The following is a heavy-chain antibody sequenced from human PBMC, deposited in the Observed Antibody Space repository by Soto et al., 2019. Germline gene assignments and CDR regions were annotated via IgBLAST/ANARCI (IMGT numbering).Heavy chain of an antibody. CDR1: GGTFSSYA. CDR3: AREGDTQPVTYYYYGMDV. CDR2: IIPIFGTA. V-gene: IGHV1-69*13. D-gene: IGHD1-26*01. Sequence: GASVKVSCKASGGTFSSYAISWVRQAPGQGLEWMGGIIPIFGTANYAQKFQGRVTITADESTSTAYMELSSLRSEDTAVYYCAREGDTQPVTYYYYGMDVWGQGTTVTVSS. J-gene: IGHJ6*02.